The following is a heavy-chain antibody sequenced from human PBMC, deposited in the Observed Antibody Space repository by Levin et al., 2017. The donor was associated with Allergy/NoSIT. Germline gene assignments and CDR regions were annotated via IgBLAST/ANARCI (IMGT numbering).Heavy chain of an antibody. D-gene: IGHD1-1*01. CDR3: ARGRLGAFDI. J-gene: IGHJ3*02. V-gene: IGHV3-13*05. Sequence: GESLKISCAASGFTFSSYDMHWVRQTTGEGLEWVSGIGFGGDPHYPDSVKGRFTISRENAKRSLYLQLNNLRAGDTAVYYCARGRLGAFDIWGQGTMVTVSS. CDR1: GFTFSSYD. CDR2: IGFGGDP.